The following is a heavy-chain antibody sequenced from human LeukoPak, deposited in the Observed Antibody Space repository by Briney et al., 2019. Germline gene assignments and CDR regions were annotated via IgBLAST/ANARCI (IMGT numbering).Heavy chain of an antibody. D-gene: IGHD6-13*01. Sequence: GSLRLSCVASGLTFSDYYMSWIRQAPGKGLEWVSYVSSRSSYTSYADSVKGRFTISRDNAKNSLYLQMNSLGADDTAVYYCAREIASAGIDYWGQGTLVTVSS. CDR3: AREIASAGIDY. J-gene: IGHJ4*02. CDR2: VSSRSSYT. CDR1: GLTFSDYY. V-gene: IGHV3-11*06.